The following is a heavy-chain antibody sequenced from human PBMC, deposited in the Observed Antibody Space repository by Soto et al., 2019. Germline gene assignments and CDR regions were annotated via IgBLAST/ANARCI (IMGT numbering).Heavy chain of an antibody. D-gene: IGHD3-3*01. CDR1: GGSFSGYY. CDR3: ASKSATDTNNWFDP. J-gene: IGHJ5*02. Sequence: QVQLQQWGAGLLKPSETLSLTCAVYGGSFSGYYWSWIRRPPGKGLEWIGEINHSGSTNYNPSLTGLVTISVDTSKNQFSLNLSSVTAADTAGYDCASKSATDTNNWFDPWGQGTLVTVSS. CDR2: INHSGST. V-gene: IGHV4-34*01.